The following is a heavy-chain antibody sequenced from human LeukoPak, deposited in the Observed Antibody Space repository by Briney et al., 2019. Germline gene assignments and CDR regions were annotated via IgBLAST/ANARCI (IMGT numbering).Heavy chain of an antibody. D-gene: IGHD6-13*01. V-gene: IGHV1-2*02. J-gene: IGHJ4*02. CDR1: GYTFTNFY. CDR2: INPNSGGT. CDR3: ITAAENDFDY. Sequence: ASVKVSYKASGYTFTNFYLHWVRQAPGQGLEWMGWINPNSGGTNYAQRFQGRVTVTRDTSISTAFMELSRLKSDDTAAYYCITAAENDFDYWGQGTLVTDS.